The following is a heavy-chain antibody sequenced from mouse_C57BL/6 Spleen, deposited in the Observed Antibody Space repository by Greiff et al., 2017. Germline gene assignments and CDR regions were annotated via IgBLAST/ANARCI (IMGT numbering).Heavy chain of an antibody. J-gene: IGHJ3*01. CDR3: ARASYYYGSSSPFAY. V-gene: IGHV1-26*01. D-gene: IGHD1-1*01. CDR1: GYTFTDYY. CDR2: INPNNGGT. Sequence: EVQLQQSGPELVKPGASVKISCKASGYTFTDYYMNWVKQSHGKSLEWIGDINPNNGGTSYNQKFKGKATLTVDKSSSTAYMELRSLTSEDSAVYYWARASYYYGSSSPFAYWGQGTLVTVSA.